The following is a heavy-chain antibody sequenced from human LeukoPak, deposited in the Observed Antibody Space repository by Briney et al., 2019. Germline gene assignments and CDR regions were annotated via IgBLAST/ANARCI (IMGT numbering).Heavy chain of an antibody. D-gene: IGHD6-13*01. CDR1: GFTFSSYS. CDR2: ISSSSSYI. Sequence: GGSLRLSCAASGFTFSSYSMNWVRQAPGKGLEWVSSISSSSSYIYYAESVKGRFTISRDNAKNSLYLQMNSLRAEDTAVYYCARGQQQLVPSDYWGQGTLVTVSS. J-gene: IGHJ4*02. V-gene: IGHV3-21*01. CDR3: ARGQQQLVPSDY.